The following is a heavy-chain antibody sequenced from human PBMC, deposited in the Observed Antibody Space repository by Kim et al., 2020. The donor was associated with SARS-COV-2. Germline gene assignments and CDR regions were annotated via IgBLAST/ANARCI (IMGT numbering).Heavy chain of an antibody. CDR3: ARSTSLVSWFDP. J-gene: IGHJ5*02. D-gene: IGHD2-2*01. Sequence: NPSFKGQVTISADKSISTAYLQWSSLKASDTAMYYCARSTSLVSWFDPWGQGTLVTVSS. V-gene: IGHV5-51*01.